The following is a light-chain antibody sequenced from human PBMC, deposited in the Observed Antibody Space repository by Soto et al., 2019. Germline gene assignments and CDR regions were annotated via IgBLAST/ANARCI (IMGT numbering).Light chain of an antibody. Sequence: EIVLTQSPGTLSLFPGERATLSCRASQSISSNYLAWYQQKPSQAHRLLIHGASNRATVLPDRFSGAGSGTDFTLTISILDPEDFEVYYYHQYGSATAWTFGQGTKVEIK. J-gene: IGKJ1*01. CDR2: GAS. V-gene: IGKV3-20*01. CDR1: QSISSNY. CDR3: HQYGSATAWT.